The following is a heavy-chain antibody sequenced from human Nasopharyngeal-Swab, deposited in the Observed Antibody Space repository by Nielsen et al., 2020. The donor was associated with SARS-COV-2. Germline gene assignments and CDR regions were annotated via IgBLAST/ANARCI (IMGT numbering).Heavy chain of an antibody. Sequence: WIRQPPGKGLEWIGYIYYSGSTYYNPSLKSRVTISGDTSKNQFSLKLSSVTAADTAMYYCVRDKDGNPNWFDPWGQGTLVTV. CDR2: IYYSGST. D-gene: IGHD5-24*01. CDR3: VRDKDGNPNWFDP. V-gene: IGHV4-31*02. J-gene: IGHJ5*02.